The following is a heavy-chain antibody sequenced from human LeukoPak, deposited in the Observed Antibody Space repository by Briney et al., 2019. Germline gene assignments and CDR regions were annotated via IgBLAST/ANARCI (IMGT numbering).Heavy chain of an antibody. D-gene: IGHD1-26*01. CDR2: INYLGLRT. J-gene: IGHJ4*02. V-gene: IGHV3-23*01. Sequence: GGSLRLSCAASGFSFGDSDMNWFRQAPGEGPQWVANINYLGLRTYYADSVKGRFTIARDNSKNMLFLQMDGLRVEDTALYYCARDPNWEGGYWGQGTLVTVSS. CDR3: ARDPNWEGGY. CDR1: GFSFGDSD.